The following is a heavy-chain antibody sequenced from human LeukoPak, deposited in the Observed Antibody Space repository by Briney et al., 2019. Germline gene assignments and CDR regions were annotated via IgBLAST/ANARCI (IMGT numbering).Heavy chain of an antibody. Sequence: GGSLRLSCAASGFTFSSYAMSWVRQAPGKGLEWVSAISGSGGSTYYADSVKGRFTISRDNSKNTLYLRMNSLRAEDTAVYYCAKLWVMITFGGVIDIEAPGSSGDYWGQGTLVTVSS. CDR1: GFTFSSYA. CDR3: AKLWVMITFGGVIDIEAPGSSGDY. CDR2: ISGSGGST. J-gene: IGHJ4*02. V-gene: IGHV3-23*01. D-gene: IGHD3-16*02.